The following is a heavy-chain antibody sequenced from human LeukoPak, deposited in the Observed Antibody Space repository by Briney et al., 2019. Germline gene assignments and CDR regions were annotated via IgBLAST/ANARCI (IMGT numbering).Heavy chain of an antibody. CDR1: GVSISSYY. J-gene: IGHJ4*02. Sequence: SETLSLTCTVSGVSISSYYWNWIRQPPGKGLVWIVHIYYGGSTNYTPSLKSRVTISVDTSKNRFSLKLRSVTAADTAVYYCARSGGYLLYFDYWGQGTLATVSS. CDR3: ARSGGYLLYFDY. D-gene: IGHD2-15*01. V-gene: IGHV4-59*01. CDR2: IYYGGST.